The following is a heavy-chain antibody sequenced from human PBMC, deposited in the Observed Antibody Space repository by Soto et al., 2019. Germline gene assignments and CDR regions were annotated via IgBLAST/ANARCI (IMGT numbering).Heavy chain of an antibody. D-gene: IGHD3-22*01. CDR1: GGSISSSSYY. J-gene: IGHJ4*02. CDR2: IYYSGST. Sequence: SETLSLTCTVSGGSISSSSYYWVWIRHPPGKGLEWIGRIYYSGSTDYSSSLKSRVTISVDTSKNQFSLKLSSLTAADTAVYYCARQWATYDSSGYYPGFDYWGQGTLVTVSS. V-gene: IGHV4-39*01. CDR3: ARQWATYDSSGYYPGFDY.